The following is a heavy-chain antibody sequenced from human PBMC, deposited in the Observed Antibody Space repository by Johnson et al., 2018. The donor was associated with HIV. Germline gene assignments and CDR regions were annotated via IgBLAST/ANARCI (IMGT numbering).Heavy chain of an antibody. CDR1: GFTFDDYA. CDR3: AKDLDYGGNGDPGAFDI. D-gene: IGHD4-23*01. CDR2: ISWNSGSI. J-gene: IGHJ3*02. V-gene: IGHV3-9*01. Sequence: VQLVESGGGLVQPGRSLRLSCAASGFTFDDYAMHWVRQAPGKGLEWVSGISWNSGSIGYADSVKGRFTISRDNAKNSLYLQMNSLRAEDTALYYCAKDLDYGGNGDPGAFDIWGQVTMVTVSS.